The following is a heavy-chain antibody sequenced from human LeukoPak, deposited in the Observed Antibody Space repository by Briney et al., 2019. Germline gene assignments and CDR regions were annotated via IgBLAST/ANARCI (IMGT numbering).Heavy chain of an antibody. CDR1: GGSISSSSYY. CDR3: ARIAKDSVTIDY. Sequence: SETLSLTCTVSGGSISSSSYYWGWIRQPPGKGLEWIGSIYYSGSTYYNPSLKSRVTISVDRSKNQFSLKLSSVTAADTAVYYCARIAKDSVTIDYWGQGTLVTVSS. V-gene: IGHV4-39*07. J-gene: IGHJ4*02. D-gene: IGHD4-11*01. CDR2: IYYSGST.